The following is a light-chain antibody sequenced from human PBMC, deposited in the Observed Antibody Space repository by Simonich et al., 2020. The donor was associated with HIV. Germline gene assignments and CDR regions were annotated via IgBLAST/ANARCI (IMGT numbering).Light chain of an antibody. CDR3: CSYAGSYTSWV. CDR1: TSDIGSYNY. Sequence: QSALTQPASVSGSPGQSITISCTGTTSDIGSYNYVSWYQQHPGKAPKPMVYDVSKLPSGVSDRFSGSKSGNTASLTISGLQAEDEADYYCCSYAGSYTSWVFGGGTKLTVL. CDR2: DVS. V-gene: IGLV2-14*01. J-gene: IGLJ3*02.